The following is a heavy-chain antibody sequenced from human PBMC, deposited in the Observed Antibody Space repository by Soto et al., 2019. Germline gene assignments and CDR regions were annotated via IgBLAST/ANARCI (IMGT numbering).Heavy chain of an antibody. CDR2: LNPKSGGT. CDR1: GHTFTANY. V-gene: IGHV1-2*02. J-gene: IGHJ4*01. CDR3: ARELAKGGGSAGFHY. D-gene: IGHD1-26*01. Sequence: ASVKGYCNASGHTFTANYIHWVRQAPGQVVECMGCLNPKSGGTNYPQNFQGRVTMTRATSLSTVYMSLTRLTSGGTAVYYCARELAKGGGSAGFHYWG.